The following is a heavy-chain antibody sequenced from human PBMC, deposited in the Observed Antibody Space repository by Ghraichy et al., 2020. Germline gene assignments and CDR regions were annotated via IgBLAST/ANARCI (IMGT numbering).Heavy chain of an antibody. CDR1: GFTFTTYW. CDR3: ARDLSSGYYPNYYFDY. J-gene: IGHJ4*02. CDR2: IKQDGSEE. V-gene: IGHV3-7*03. D-gene: IGHD3-22*01. Sequence: GGSLRLSCAASGFTFTTYWMSWVRQAPGKGLEWVANIKQDGSEEYYVDSVKGRFTISRDNAKNSLYLQMNSLRAEDTAVYYCARDLSSGYYPNYYFDYWGQGTLVTVSS.